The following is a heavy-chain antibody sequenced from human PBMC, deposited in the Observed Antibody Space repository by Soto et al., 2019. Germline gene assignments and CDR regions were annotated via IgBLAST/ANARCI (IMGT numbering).Heavy chain of an antibody. CDR3: ARGGVLGKSDI. V-gene: IGHV1-69*13. Sequence: GASVKVSCKASGGTFSSYAISWVRQAPGQGLEWMGGIIPIFGTANYAQKFQGRVTITADESTSTAYMELSSLRSEDTAVYYCARGGVLGKSDIWGQGTMVPVSS. CDR2: IIPIFGTA. J-gene: IGHJ3*02. CDR1: GGTFSSYA. D-gene: IGHD3-16*01.